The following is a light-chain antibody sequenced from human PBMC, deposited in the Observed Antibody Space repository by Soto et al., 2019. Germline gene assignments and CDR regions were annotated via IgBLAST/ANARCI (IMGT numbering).Light chain of an antibody. CDR1: QYFNNY. V-gene: IGKV1-33*01. CDR3: QKHDNLPLT. Sequence: IQITHSPSSLSAPVVDRVPITFQASQYFNNYLNWYQQKPGTAPKLLIYDASSLETGVPSKFSGSGSGTPFTFTISSLQPEDIATYYCQKHDNLPLTFGGGTKVDI. J-gene: IGKJ4*01. CDR2: DAS.